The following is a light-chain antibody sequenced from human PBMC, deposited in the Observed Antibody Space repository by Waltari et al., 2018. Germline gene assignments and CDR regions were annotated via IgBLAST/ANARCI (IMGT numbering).Light chain of an antibody. V-gene: IGLV2-14*03. Sequence: QTALTQPASVSGSPGQSLPISCAGTSSDVGDYTYVSWYQQYPGEAPKLIIYDVSHRPSGVSNRFSGSKSGNTASLTISGLQAEDEADYYCSSYISDDTLDVFGTGTKVTVL. CDR1: SSDVGDYTY. J-gene: IGLJ1*01. CDR2: DVS. CDR3: SSYISDDTLDV.